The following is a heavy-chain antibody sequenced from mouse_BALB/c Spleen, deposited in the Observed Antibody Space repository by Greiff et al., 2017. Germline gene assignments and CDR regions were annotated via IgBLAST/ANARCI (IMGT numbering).Heavy chain of an antibody. CDR2: ISSGSSTI. D-gene: IGHD1-1*01. Sequence: EVKLVESGGGLVQPGGSRKLSCAASGFTFSSFGMHWVRQAPEKGLEWVAYISSGSSTIYYADTVKGRFTISRDNPKNTLFLQMTSLRSEDTAMYYCASSDYGSSYDFDYWGQGTTLTVSS. V-gene: IGHV5-17*02. CDR1: GFTFSSFG. CDR3: ASSDYGSSYDFDY. J-gene: IGHJ2*01.